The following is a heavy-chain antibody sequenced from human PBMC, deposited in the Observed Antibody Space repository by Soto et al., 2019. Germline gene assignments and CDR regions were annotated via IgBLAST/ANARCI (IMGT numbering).Heavy chain of an antibody. V-gene: IGHV1-69*01. Sequence: QVQLVQSGAEVKKPGSSVKVSCKASGGTFSSYAISWVRQAPGQGLEWMGGIIPIFGTANYAQKFQGRVTITADESTSTAYMELGSLRSEDTAVYYCARGSITIFGVVIIAYYGMDVWGQGTTVTVSS. J-gene: IGHJ6*02. CDR3: ARGSITIFGVVIIAYYGMDV. CDR1: GGTFSSYA. D-gene: IGHD3-3*01. CDR2: IIPIFGTA.